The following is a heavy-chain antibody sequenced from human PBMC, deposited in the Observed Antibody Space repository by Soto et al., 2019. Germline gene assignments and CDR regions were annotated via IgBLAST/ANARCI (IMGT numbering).Heavy chain of an antibody. CDR3: AKKHSGSSLAY. Sequence: SETLSLTCTVSGGSISHIDYYWSWIRQTPGKGLQWIGHIYNSGSTYNNPSLNSRVTISVDMSKNQFSLKLTSVTDADTAVYYCAKKHSGSSLAYWGQGSLVTVSS. CDR2: IYNSGST. J-gene: IGHJ4*02. D-gene: IGHD6-6*01. V-gene: IGHV4-30-4*01. CDR1: GGSISHIDYY.